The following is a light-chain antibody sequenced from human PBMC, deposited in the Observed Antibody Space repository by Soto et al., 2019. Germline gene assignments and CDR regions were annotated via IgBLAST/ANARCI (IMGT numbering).Light chain of an antibody. CDR3: QQSYNTPYT. Sequence: DIQMTQSPSSLSASVGDSVTVTCRASQPIGTSLHWYQHKPGRAPMLLIYAVSNLQRGVPSRFSGSGSGTDFTLTISGLQPEDLGTYYCQQSYNTPYTFGQGTKLQIK. CDR1: QPIGTS. V-gene: IGKV1-39*01. CDR2: AVS. J-gene: IGKJ2*01.